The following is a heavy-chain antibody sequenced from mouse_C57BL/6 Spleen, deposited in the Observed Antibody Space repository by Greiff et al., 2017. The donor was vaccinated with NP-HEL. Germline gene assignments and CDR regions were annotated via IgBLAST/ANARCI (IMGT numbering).Heavy chain of an antibody. D-gene: IGHD1-1*01. CDR3: ARNDYYGSSGGFAY. CDR2: IWSGGST. V-gene: IGHV2-2*01. CDR1: GFSLTSYG. J-gene: IGHJ3*01. Sequence: QVQLKQSGPGLVQPSQSLSITCTVSGFSLTSYGVHWVRQSPGKGLEWLGVIWSGGSTDYNAAFISRLSISKDNSKSQVFFKMKSLQADDTAIYYCARNDYYGSSGGFAYWGQGTLVTVSA.